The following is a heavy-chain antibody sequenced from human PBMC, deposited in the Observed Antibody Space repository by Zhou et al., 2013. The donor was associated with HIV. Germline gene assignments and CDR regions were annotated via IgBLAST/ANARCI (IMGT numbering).Heavy chain of an antibody. Sequence: VQLQESGPGLVKPSETLSLTCTVSGDSISSYYWSWIRQPPGKGLEWIGYIYTSGSTNNNPSLKSRVTISIDTSKKQFSLKLRSVTAADTAVYYCARYALPGYYFDYWGQGTLVHRLL. D-gene: IGHD2-2*01. CDR3: ARYALPGYYFDY. V-gene: IGHV4-4*09. CDR2: IYTSGST. CDR1: GDSISSYY. J-gene: IGHJ4*02.